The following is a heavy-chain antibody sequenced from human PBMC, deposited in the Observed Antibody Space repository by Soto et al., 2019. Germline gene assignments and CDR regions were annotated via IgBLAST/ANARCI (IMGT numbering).Heavy chain of an antibody. V-gene: IGHV4-59*08. CDR2: FYYTGST. CDR3: AKYYYDSNTYFYRWFDP. Sequence: SETLSLTCTVSGGSIINYYWSWIRQPPWKGLEWIAYFYYTGSTNYNPSLRSRVTISVDTSKNQFSLKLSSVTAADTAVYYCAKYYYDSNTYFYRWFDPWGQGTLVTVS. D-gene: IGHD3-22*01. CDR1: GGSIINYY. J-gene: IGHJ5*02.